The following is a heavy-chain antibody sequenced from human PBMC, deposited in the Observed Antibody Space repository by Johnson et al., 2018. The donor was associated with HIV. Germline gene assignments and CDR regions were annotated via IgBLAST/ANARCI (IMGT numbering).Heavy chain of an antibody. J-gene: IGHJ3*02. D-gene: IGHD1-14*01. CDR1: GFTFSDYY. CDR2: IYSGDST. CDR3: ARGTTGQYHYDAFDI. Sequence: VQLVESGGGVVQPGRSLRLSCAASGFTFSDYYMSWIRQAPGKGLEWVSVIYSGDSTYYADSVKGRFTISRDNSKNTLYLQMNRLRAEDTAVYYCARGTTGQYHYDAFDIWGQGTMVTVSS. V-gene: IGHV3-66*01.